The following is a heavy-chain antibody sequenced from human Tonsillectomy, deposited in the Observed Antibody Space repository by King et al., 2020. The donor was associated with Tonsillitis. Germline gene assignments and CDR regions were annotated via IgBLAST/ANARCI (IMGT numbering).Heavy chain of an antibody. Sequence: QLQESGSGLVKPSQTLSLTCAVSGGSISSGGYSWRWIRQPPGKGLEWIGYIFHSGSTSYNPSLKSQVTISIDRSNNQFSLKLSSVTAADTALYYCARALGGDYVHWGQGTLVSVSS. V-gene: IGHV4-30-2*01. D-gene: IGHD4-17*01. CDR1: GGSISSGGYS. CDR2: IFHSGST. J-gene: IGHJ4*02. CDR3: ARALGGDYVH.